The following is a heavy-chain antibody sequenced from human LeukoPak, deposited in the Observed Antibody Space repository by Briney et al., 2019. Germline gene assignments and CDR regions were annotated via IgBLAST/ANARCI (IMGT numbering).Heavy chain of an antibody. D-gene: IGHD6-19*01. V-gene: IGHV4-39*07. Sequence: PSETLSLTCTVSGGSISSTSYYWGWIRQPPRKGLEWIGEINHSGSTNYNPSLKSRVTISVDTSKNQFSLKLSSVTAADTAVYYCARGRTKIPGYSGGWYRSPPLQNTYYFDYWGQGTLVTVSS. CDR1: GGSISSTSYY. CDR3: ARGRTKIPGYSGGWYRSPPLQNTYYFDY. CDR2: INHSGST. J-gene: IGHJ4*02.